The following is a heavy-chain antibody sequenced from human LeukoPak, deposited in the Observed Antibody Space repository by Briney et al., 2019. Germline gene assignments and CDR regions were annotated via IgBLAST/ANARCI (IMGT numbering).Heavy chain of an antibody. V-gene: IGHV1-69*05. CDR1: GGTFSSYA. CDR3: ASTGDSSGYYRLGAFDI. J-gene: IGHJ3*02. Sequence: SVKVSCKASGGTFSSYAISWVRQAPGQGLEWMGGIIPIFGTANYAQKFQGRVTITTDESTSTAYMELSSLRSEDTAVYYCASTGDSSGYYRLGAFDIWGQGTMVTVSS. CDR2: IIPIFGTA. D-gene: IGHD3-22*01.